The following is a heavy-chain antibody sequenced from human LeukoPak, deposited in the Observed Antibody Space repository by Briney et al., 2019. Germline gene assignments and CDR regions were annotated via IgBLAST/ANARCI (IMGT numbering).Heavy chain of an antibody. CDR2: ISGSGDST. CDR3: AKDNHEDYYGSGTLGDAFDI. CDR1: GFAFNSYA. D-gene: IGHD3-10*01. Sequence: EGSLRLSCAASGFAFNSYAMSWVRQAPGKGLEWVSTISGSGDSTYYADSVKGRFTISRDNSKNTLYLQMNGLRAEDTAVYYCAKDNHEDYYGSGTLGDAFDIWGQGTMVTVSS. V-gene: IGHV3-23*01. J-gene: IGHJ3*02.